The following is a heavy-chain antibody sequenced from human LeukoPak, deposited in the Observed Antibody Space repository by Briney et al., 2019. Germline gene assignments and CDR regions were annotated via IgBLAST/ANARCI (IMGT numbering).Heavy chain of an antibody. CDR1: GFTFSNYA. CDR2: ISGSGGST. J-gene: IGHJ4*02. V-gene: IGHV3-23*01. Sequence: GGSLRLSCAASGFTFSNYAMSWIRHAPGKGLEWVSSISGSGGSTYYADSVQGRFTISRDNSRNTLYLQMNSLRAEDTAIYYCARDERLLSFLKWGQGTLVTVSS. CDR3: ARDERLLSFLK. D-gene: IGHD3-3*01.